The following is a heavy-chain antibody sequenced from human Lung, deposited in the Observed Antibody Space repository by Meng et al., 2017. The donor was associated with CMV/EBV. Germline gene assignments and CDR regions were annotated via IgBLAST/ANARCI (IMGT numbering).Heavy chain of an antibody. J-gene: IGHJ1*01. Sequence: QGPWPQPGPALVKPPETLSLTCAVSGDSITNHNWWAWVRQPPGKGLEWIGEIPHRGSSAYNPSLESRVSMSIDKSKNQFSLKLTSVTAADTAVYHCLRRSGGSVWGQGTLVTVSS. CDR2: IPHRGSS. V-gene: IGHV4-4*03. D-gene: IGHD3-10*01. CDR1: GDSITNHNW. CDR3: LRRSGGSV.